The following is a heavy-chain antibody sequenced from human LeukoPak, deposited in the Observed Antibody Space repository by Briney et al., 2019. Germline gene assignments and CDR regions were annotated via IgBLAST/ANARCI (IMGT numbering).Heavy chain of an antibody. D-gene: IGHD3-10*01. CDR2: INHSGST. CDR3: ARAAVDGSLVY. CDR1: GGSFSGYY. Sequence: PSETLSLTCAVYGGSFSGYYWSWIRQPPGKGLEWIGEINHSGSTNYSPSLKSRVTISVDTSKNQFSLQLNSVTPEDTAVYYCARAAVDGSLVYWGQGTLVTVSS. V-gene: IGHV4-34*01. J-gene: IGHJ4*02.